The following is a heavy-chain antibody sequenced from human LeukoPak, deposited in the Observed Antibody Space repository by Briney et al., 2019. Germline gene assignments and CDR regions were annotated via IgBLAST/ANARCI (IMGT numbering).Heavy chain of an antibody. V-gene: IGHV4-38-2*01. D-gene: IGHD5-18*01. CDR3: ARNWIQLWLQAPDDY. CDR1: GYSLSRGYY. CDR2: IYHSGST. Sequence: SEALSLTCAVSGYSLSRGYYWGWIRQPPGKGLGWIGSIYHSGSTYYNPSLKSRVTISVDTSKNQFSLKLSSVTAADTAVYYCARNWIQLWLQAPDDYWGQGTLVTVSS. J-gene: IGHJ4*02.